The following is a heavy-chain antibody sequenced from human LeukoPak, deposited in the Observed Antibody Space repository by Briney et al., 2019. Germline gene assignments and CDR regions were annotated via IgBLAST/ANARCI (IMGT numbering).Heavy chain of an antibody. V-gene: IGHV3-30*18. CDR1: GFTFSNFW. D-gene: IGHD3-22*01. Sequence: GGSLRLSCAASGFTFSNFWMIWVRQAPGKGLEWVAVVSYDGSNKYYADSVKGRFTISRDNSKNTLYLQMNSLRAEDTAVYYCAKSSYDSSGYYYVRQSEADYWGQGTLVTVSS. CDR3: AKSSYDSSGYYYVRQSEADY. CDR2: VSYDGSNK. J-gene: IGHJ4*02.